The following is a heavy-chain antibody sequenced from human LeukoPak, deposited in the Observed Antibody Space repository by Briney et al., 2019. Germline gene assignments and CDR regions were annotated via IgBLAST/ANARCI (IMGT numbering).Heavy chain of an antibody. Sequence: SVKVSCKSSGGTFSSYAISWVRQAPGQGLEWTGGIIPIFGTANYAQKFQGRVTITTDESTSTAYMELSSLRSEDTAVYYCARGVGVVPAALTYNWFDPWGQGTLVTVSS. CDR2: IIPIFGTA. J-gene: IGHJ5*02. D-gene: IGHD2-2*01. CDR3: ARGVGVVPAALTYNWFDP. V-gene: IGHV1-69*05. CDR1: GGTFSSYA.